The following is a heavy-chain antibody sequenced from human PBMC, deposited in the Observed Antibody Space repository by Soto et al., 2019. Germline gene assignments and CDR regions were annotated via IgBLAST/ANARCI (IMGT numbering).Heavy chain of an antibody. Sequence: SETLSLTCSVSGDSMNNGDYFWTWIRQTPGKGLQWIGYISYSGSTYYNPSLKTRLAMSVDTSKNQFSVRLRSVTAADTAVYYCARDRAHFYESSGRLDLWGQGMLVTVSS. CDR2: ISYSGST. CDR1: GDSMNNGDYF. V-gene: IGHV4-30-4*01. J-gene: IGHJ4*02. D-gene: IGHD3-22*01. CDR3: ARDRAHFYESSGRLDL.